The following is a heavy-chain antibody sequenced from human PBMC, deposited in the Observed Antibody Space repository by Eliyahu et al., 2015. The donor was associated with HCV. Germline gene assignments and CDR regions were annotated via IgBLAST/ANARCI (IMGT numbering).Heavy chain of an antibody. V-gene: IGHV3-13*01. D-gene: IGHD5-18*01. Sequence: EVQLVESGGGLVQPGGSLRLSCAASGFXFSRYDMPWVRQATGKGLEGVSAIGTAGDTYYPGSVKGRFTISRENAKNSLYLQMNSLRAGDTAVYYCARGPRRGYSYENWFDPWGQGTLVTVSS. J-gene: IGHJ5*02. CDR3: ARGPRRGYSYENWFDP. CDR2: IGTAGDT. CDR1: GFXFSRYD.